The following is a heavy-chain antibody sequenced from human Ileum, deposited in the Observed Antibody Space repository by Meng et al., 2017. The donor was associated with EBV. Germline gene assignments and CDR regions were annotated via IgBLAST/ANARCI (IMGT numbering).Heavy chain of an antibody. Sequence: QIQLVQAGAGVKKPGDSVKVSGKASGYTFSNYGISWLRQAPGQGLEWMGWISAYNGNTNYAQNLQGRVTMTTDTSTGTAYMEVRSLRSDDTAVYYCARAGNGGSYYFTYWGQGTLVTVSS. D-gene: IGHD1-26*01. CDR2: ISAYNGNT. CDR1: GYTFSNYG. CDR3: ARAGNGGSYYFTY. J-gene: IGHJ4*02. V-gene: IGHV1-18*01.